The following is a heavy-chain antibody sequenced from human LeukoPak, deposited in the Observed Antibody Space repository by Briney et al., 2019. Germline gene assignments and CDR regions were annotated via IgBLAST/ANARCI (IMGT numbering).Heavy chain of an antibody. Sequence: SETLSLTCTVSGGSISSYYWSWIRQPPGKGLEWIGYIYTSGSTNYNPSPKSRLTISVDTSKNQFSLRLTSVTAADTAVYYCARLDRFGTNSYYMDVWGKGTTVTVSS. D-gene: IGHD3-10*01. CDR2: IYTSGST. V-gene: IGHV4-4*09. CDR3: ARLDRFGTNSYYMDV. CDR1: GGSISSYY. J-gene: IGHJ6*03.